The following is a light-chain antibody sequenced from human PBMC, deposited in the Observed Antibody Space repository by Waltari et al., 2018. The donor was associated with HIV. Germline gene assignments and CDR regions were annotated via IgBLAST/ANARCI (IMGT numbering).Light chain of an antibody. CDR1: QTVTSDF. CDR2: DAT. J-gene: IGKJ1*01. CDR3: QQYGSSPRT. V-gene: IGKV3D-20*01. Sequence: DIVLTQSPATLSLSPGERATLSCAASQTVTSDFLAWYQQKPRLAPSLLIYDATNSATGIPDGFSGSGSGTDFTLTISRLGTEDFAVYYCQQYGSSPRTFGQGTKVEMK.